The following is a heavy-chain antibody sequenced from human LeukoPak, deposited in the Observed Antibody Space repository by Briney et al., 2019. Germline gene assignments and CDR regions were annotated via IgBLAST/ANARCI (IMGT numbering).Heavy chain of an antibody. J-gene: IGHJ1*01. CDR2: IYHSGTT. D-gene: IGHD2-21*01. Sequence: PSETLSLTCTVSGGSITSYFWSWIRQPPGKGLEWIGYIYHSGTTNYNPSLKSRVTISVDTSKNQFSLKLTSVTAADTAVYYCAQKAPYSTAYSQDWGQGTLVTVSS. V-gene: IGHV4-59*01. CDR1: GGSITSYF. CDR3: AQKAPYSTAYSQD.